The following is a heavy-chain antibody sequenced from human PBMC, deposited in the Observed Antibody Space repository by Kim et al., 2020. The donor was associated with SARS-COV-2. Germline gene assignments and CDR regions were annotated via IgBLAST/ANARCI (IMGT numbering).Heavy chain of an antibody. Sequence: ASVKVSCKAYGYTFTGYYIHWVRQAPGQGLEWMGWINPKSGGPSYVQKFQGRVTMTRDTSSSTAYMELSRLTSDDTAVYYCARDQGVDWNYGYDYHYFGLDVWGQGTTVTVSS. CDR2: INPKSGGP. D-gene: IGHD1-7*01. V-gene: IGHV1-2*02. CDR3: ARDQGVDWNYGYDYHYFGLDV. CDR1: GYTFTGYY. J-gene: IGHJ6*02.